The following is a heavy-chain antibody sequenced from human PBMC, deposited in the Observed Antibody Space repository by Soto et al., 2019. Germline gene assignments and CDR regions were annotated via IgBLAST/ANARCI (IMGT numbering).Heavy chain of an antibody. D-gene: IGHD3-16*01. J-gene: IGHJ5*02. CDR1: GFTFSSYW. Sequence: HPGGSLRLSCAASGFTFSSYWMHWVRQAPGKGLVWVSRINSDGSSTSYADSVKGRFTISRDNAKNTLYLQMSSLRAEDTAVYYCARETPRTWGWFDPWGQGTLVTVSS. V-gene: IGHV3-74*01. CDR3: ARETPRTWGWFDP. CDR2: INSDGSST.